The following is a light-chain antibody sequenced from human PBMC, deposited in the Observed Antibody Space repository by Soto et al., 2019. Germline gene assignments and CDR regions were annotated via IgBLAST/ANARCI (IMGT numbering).Light chain of an antibody. V-gene: IGKV2-28*01. Sequence: DIVMTQSPLSLPVTPGEAAPISCRSSQTLLHKNGNNYFNWYLQKPGRSPQLLFYMGFKRASGVPDRFSGSGSGTYFTLKISRVEAEDAGVYYCMQALQTPRTFGQGTKLEIK. J-gene: IGKJ1*01. CDR3: MQALQTPRT. CDR2: MGF. CDR1: QTLLHKNGNNY.